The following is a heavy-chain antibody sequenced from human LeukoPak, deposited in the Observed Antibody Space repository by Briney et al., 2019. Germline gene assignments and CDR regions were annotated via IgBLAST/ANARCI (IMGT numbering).Heavy chain of an antibody. CDR3: AKGRSADTAMVKVY. V-gene: IGHV3-23*01. CDR2: ISGSGDGT. D-gene: IGHD5-18*01. J-gene: IGHJ4*02. CDR1: GFTFSNYA. Sequence: GGSLRLSCAASGFTFSNYAMSWVRQAPGKGLEWISAISGSGDGTYYADSVKGRFTISRDNSKNTLYLQMNSLRAEDTATYYCAKGRSADTAMVKVYWGQGTLVTVSS.